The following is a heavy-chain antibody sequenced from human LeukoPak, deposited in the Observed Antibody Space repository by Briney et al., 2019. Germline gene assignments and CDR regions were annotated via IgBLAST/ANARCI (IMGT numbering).Heavy chain of an antibody. V-gene: IGHV3-23*01. Sequence: PGGSLRLSCAASEFTFSNFAMSWVRQAPGKGLEWASTISGSGDNTYYADSVKGRFTISRDNSKNTLYLQMNSLRAEDTAVYYCQRETDAFHIWGQGTMVTVSS. D-gene: IGHD1-26*01. CDR1: EFTFSNFA. J-gene: IGHJ3*02. CDR3: QRETDAFHI. CDR2: ISGSGDNT.